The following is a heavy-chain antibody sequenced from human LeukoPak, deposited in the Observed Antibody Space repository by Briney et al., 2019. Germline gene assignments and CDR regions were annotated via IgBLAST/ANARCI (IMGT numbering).Heavy chain of an antibody. CDR1: GGSFSGNY. D-gene: IGHD3-10*01. CDR2: INHSGST. Sequence: SETLSLTCAVYGGSFSGNYWTLIRQTPGRGLEWIGEINHSGSTNYNPSLESRVTISEDMSKNQFSLKLSSVTAADTAFYYCARGEGSGSYMSYFDYWGQGALVTVSS. CDR3: ARGEGSGSYMSYFDY. J-gene: IGHJ4*02. V-gene: IGHV4-34*01.